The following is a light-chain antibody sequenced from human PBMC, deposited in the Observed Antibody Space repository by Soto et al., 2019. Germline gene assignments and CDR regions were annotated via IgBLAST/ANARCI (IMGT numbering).Light chain of an antibody. V-gene: IGKV3-20*01. J-gene: IGKJ3*01. CDR1: QSVASSY. CDR3: LLFRGSPT. CDR2: SAS. Sequence: EVVLTQSPGTLSLSPGERVTLSCRASQSVASSYLAWYQQKPGRAPRLLFYSASSRATGIPDRFSGSGSGTDFTLTINRLEPEDCAVYYCLLFRGSPTFGPGSRVHI.